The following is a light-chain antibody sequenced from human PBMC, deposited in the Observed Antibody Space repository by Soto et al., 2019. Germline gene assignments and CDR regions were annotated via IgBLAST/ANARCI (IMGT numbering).Light chain of an antibody. Sequence: DIQMTQSTSSLSASVGDRVTVTCRASQGISSYLAWYQQKPGKVPKLLIYAASTLQPGVPSRFSGSGSGTDFTLTISSLQPEDVATYYCQKYDSAASLTFGGGTKVEIK. V-gene: IGKV1-27*01. J-gene: IGKJ4*01. CDR1: QGISSY. CDR3: QKYDSAASLT. CDR2: AAS.